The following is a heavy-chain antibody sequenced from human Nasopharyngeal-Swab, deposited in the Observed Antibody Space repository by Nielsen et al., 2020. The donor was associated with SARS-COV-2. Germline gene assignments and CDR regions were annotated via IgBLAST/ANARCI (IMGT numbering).Heavy chain of an antibody. CDR1: AFTFRDYY. CDR3: AREGGNSYYYGMDV. D-gene: IGHD2-15*01. V-gene: IGHV3-11*01. CDR2: ISSSGSTI. Sequence: GESLKISCAASAFTFRDYYMSWIRQAPGKGLEWVSYISSSGSTIYYADPVKGRFTISRDNAKNSLYLQMNSLRAEDTAVYYCAREGGNSYYYGMDVWGQGTTVTVSS. J-gene: IGHJ6*02.